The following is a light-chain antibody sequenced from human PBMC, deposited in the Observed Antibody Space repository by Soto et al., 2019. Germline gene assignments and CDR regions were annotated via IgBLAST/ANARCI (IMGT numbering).Light chain of an antibody. J-gene: IGLJ1*01. Sequence: QSALAQPPSASGSVGQSVTISCTGSSSDIGTYDYVSWYQQHPGRAPKLIIFEVSKRPSGVPDRFSGSKSGNTASLIVSGLQXDDEAEYHCTSYTGDDFTFVFGTGTKV. V-gene: IGLV2-8*01. CDR2: EVS. CDR3: TSYTGDDFTFV. CDR1: SSDIGTYDY.